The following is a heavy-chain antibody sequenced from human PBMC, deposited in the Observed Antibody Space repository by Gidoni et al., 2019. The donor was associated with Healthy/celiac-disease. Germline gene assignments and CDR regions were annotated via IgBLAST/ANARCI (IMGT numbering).Heavy chain of an antibody. Sequence: EVQLVESGGGLVKPGGSLRLSCAASGFTFSTAWMSWVRQAPGKGLEWVGRIKSKTDGGTTDYAAPVKGRFTISRDDSKNTLYLQMNSLKTEDTAVYYCTTESRYYHFAWFDPWGQGTLVTVSS. J-gene: IGHJ5*02. D-gene: IGHD3-3*01. CDR1: GFTFSTAW. V-gene: IGHV3-15*01. CDR2: IKSKTDGGTT. CDR3: TTESRYYHFAWFDP.